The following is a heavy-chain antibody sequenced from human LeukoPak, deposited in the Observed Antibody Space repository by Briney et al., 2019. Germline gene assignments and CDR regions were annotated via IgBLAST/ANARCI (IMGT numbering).Heavy chain of an antibody. V-gene: IGHV4-39*01. CDR1: GGSISSSSYY. Sequence: PSETLSLTCTVSGGSISSSSYYWGWIRQPPGKGLEWIGRIYYSGSTYYNPSLKSRVTISVDTSKNQFSLKLSSVTAADTAVYYCARGFKGAIAARRHFDYWGQGTLVTVSS. J-gene: IGHJ4*02. CDR3: ARGFKGAIAARRHFDY. CDR2: IYYSGST. D-gene: IGHD6-6*01.